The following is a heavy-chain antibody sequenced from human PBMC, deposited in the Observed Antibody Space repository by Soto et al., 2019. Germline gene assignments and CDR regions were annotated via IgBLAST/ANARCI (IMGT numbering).Heavy chain of an antibody. CDR3: VRGIYPSSAGGAYDL. J-gene: IGHJ5*02. CDR2: ITASGDTT. V-gene: IGHV3-23*01. Sequence: EVQLLASGGGLVQSGGSLTVSCTASGFVFSKYAVTWVRQAPGQGLERVSAITASGDTTYHADSVKGRFTISRDNSRDTLFLHMSSMRADDTARYFCVRGIYPSSAGGAYDLWGQGTLVTVSS. D-gene: IGHD5-12*01. CDR1: GFVFSKYA.